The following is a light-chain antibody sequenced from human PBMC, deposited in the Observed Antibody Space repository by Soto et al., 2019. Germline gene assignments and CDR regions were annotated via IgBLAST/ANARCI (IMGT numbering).Light chain of an antibody. CDR2: KAS. J-gene: IGKJ4*02. CDR1: QSINNL. V-gene: IGKV1-5*03. Sequence: DIQMTQSPSTLSASVGDRVTITCRASQSINNLLAWYQQKPGKAPKLLIYKASNLESGVPSRFTGNGSGTEFTLTISSLQPDDFATYYCQQYTSYSPFGGGTKVVIK. CDR3: QQYTSYSP.